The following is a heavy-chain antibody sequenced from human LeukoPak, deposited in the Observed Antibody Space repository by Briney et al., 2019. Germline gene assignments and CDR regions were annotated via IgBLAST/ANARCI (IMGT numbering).Heavy chain of an antibody. CDR3: ARQGFYGSGNRPFDY. CDR2: IYPGDSDT. D-gene: IGHD3-10*01. V-gene: IGHV5-51*01. Sequence: GESLKISCKGSGYSFSSYWIGWVRQMPGKGLDWIGIIYPGDSDTRYSPSFQGQVTISADKSISTAYLQWSSLQASVTAMYYCARQGFYGSGNRPFDYWGQGTLVTVSS. CDR1: GYSFSSYW. J-gene: IGHJ4*02.